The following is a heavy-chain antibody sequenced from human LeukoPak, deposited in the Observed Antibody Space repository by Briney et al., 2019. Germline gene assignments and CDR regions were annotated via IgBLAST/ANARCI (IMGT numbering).Heavy chain of an antibody. CDR2: IIPILGIA. CDR1: GGTFSSYA. V-gene: IGHV1-69*04. J-gene: IGHJ2*01. Sequence: GASVKVSCKASGGTFSSYAISWVRQAPGQGLEWMGRIIPILGIANYAQKFQGRVTITADKSTSTAYMELSSLRSEDTAVYYCARGSPPHANCGGDCYYWYFDLWGRGTLVTVSS. CDR3: ARGSPPHANCGGDCYYWYFDL. D-gene: IGHD2-21*02.